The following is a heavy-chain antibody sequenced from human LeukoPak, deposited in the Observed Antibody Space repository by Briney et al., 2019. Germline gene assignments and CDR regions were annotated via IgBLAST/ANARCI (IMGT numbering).Heavy chain of an antibody. Sequence: SETLSLTCTVSGGSISSYYWSWIRQPAGEGLEWIGRIYTSGSTNYNPSLKSRVTMSVDTSKNQFSLKLSSVTAADTAVYYCARGEQEHWYFDLWGRGTLVTVSS. CDR1: GGSISSYY. V-gene: IGHV4-4*07. CDR3: ARGEQEHWYFDL. J-gene: IGHJ2*01. CDR2: IYTSGST. D-gene: IGHD1-1*01.